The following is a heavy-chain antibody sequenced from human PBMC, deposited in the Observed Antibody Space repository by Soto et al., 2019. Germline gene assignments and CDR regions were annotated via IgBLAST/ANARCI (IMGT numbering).Heavy chain of an antibody. J-gene: IGHJ5*02. CDR3: ARGLVLSDWFDP. V-gene: IGHV4-61*01. CDR1: GGSVSSGSYY. D-gene: IGHD6-19*01. Sequence: ASETLSLTCTVSGGSVSSGSYYWSWIRQPPGKGLEWIGYIYYSGSTNYNPSLKSRVTISVDTSKNQFSLKLSSVTAADTAVYYCARGLVLSDWFDPWGQGTLVTVSS. CDR2: IYYSGST.